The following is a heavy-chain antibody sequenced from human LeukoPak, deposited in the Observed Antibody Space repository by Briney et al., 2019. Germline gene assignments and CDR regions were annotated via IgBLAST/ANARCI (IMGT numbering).Heavy chain of an antibody. Sequence: GASVKVSCKASGYTFSSYSINWVRQATGQGLEWMGWMNPNSGYTGYAQKFQGRVTITRNISTSTAYMELSSLRSEDTAVYYCARRLGSAIVPITYYYYMDVWGKGTTVTISS. CDR1: GYTFSSYS. CDR2: MNPNSGYT. D-gene: IGHD3-10*01. V-gene: IGHV1-8*03. CDR3: ARRLGSAIVPITYYYYMDV. J-gene: IGHJ6*03.